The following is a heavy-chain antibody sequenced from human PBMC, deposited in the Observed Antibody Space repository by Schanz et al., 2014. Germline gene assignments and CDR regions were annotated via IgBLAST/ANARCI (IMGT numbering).Heavy chain of an antibody. CDR2: IIPSLGLA. J-gene: IGHJ4*02. Sequence: QAQLMQSGPELKRPGSSVKVSCKASGGTFSSFGINWVRQAPGQGLEWMGRIIPSLGLAKYEQKFQDKVTITADTSTTTAYMELSGLRSEDTAVYYCARDRLECGAECYSVEVFEIWGQGTLVTDSS. D-gene: IGHD2-21*01. CDR1: GGTFSSFG. CDR3: ARDRLECGAECYSVEVFEI. V-gene: IGHV1-69*04.